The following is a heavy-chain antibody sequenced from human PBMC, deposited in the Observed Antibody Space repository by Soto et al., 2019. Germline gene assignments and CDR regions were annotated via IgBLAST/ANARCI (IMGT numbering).Heavy chain of an antibody. CDR3: ARRDTSGFLRYFDH. CDR2: IVPNVGTV. CDR1: GGTLSSFINYP. V-gene: IGHV1-69*06. D-gene: IGHD3-3*01. Sequence: QMQLVQSGAEVKKPGSSVKVSCKASGGTLSSFINYPINWVRQAPGQGLEWMGGIVPNVGTVNYAQKFQGRVTITADKSTGTAYMEVSSLRSEDPALYYCARRDTSGFLRYFDHWGQGTLVTVSS. J-gene: IGHJ4*02.